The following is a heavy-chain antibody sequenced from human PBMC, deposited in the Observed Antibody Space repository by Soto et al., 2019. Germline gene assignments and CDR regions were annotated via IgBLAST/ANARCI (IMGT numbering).Heavy chain of an antibody. CDR1: GYTFTGYY. J-gene: IGHJ6*02. D-gene: IGHD6-6*01. CDR3: ARAPASIAGRYGMDV. Sequence: ASVKVSCKASGYTFTGYYMHWVRQAPGQGLELMGWINPNSGGTNYAQKFQGWVTMTRDTSISTAYMELSRLRSDDTAVYYCARAPASIAGRYGMDVWGQGTTVTVSS. V-gene: IGHV1-2*04. CDR2: INPNSGGT.